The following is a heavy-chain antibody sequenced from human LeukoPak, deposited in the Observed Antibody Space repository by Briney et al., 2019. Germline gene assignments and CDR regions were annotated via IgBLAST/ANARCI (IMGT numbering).Heavy chain of an antibody. CDR1: GFTFSDYA. V-gene: IGHV3-21*01. CDR2: ISSGNSYI. D-gene: IGHD3-3*01. CDR3: ARVFGLGWFDP. J-gene: IGHJ5*02. Sequence: GGSLRLSCAASGFTFSDYAIIWVRQAPGKGLESVSSISSGNSYIFYADSVRGRFTISRDNAKNSVYLQMNSLRAEDTAVYYCARVFGLGWFDPWGRGTLVTVSS.